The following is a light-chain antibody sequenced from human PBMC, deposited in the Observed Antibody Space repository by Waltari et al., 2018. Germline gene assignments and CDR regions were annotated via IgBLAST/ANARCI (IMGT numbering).Light chain of an antibody. CDR1: PSLSNW. CDR3: QQYRNLWT. CDR2: KAS. Sequence: DIQMTQSPSTLSASVGDRVTITCRASPSLSNWFAWYQQKPGKAPKVLIYKASTLESGVPSRFSGSGSGTEFTLTISSLQPDDFATYYCQQYRNLWTFGQGTKVEIK. J-gene: IGKJ1*01. V-gene: IGKV1-5*03.